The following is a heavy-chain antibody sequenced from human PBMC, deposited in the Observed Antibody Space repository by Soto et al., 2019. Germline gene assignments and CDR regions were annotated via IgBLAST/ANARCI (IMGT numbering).Heavy chain of an antibody. D-gene: IGHD3-16*01. CDR3: AHIPNYYQYDWFDP. V-gene: IGHV2-5*02. J-gene: IGHJ5*02. CDR1: GFPLTTRGVG. Sequence: QITLKESGPTLEKPTQTLTLTCTFSGFPLTTRGVGVGWIRQPPGKALECLALIYWDDDKRYSPSLQSILSITKDTSKNQVVLTMTNVDPVDTATYYCAHIPNYYQYDWFDPWGQGTLVSVSS. CDR2: IYWDDDK.